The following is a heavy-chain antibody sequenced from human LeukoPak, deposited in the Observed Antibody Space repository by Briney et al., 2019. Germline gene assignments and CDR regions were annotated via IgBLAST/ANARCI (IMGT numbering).Heavy chain of an antibody. Sequence: SVKVSCKASGGTFSSYAISWVRQAPGQGLEWMGGIIPIFGTANYAQKFQGRVTITTDESTSTAYMELSSLRSEDTAVYYCARAGGDYYYGSGSYRLDYWGQGTLVTVSS. CDR3: ARAGGDYYYGSGSYRLDY. J-gene: IGHJ4*02. D-gene: IGHD3-10*01. CDR2: IIPIFGTA. CDR1: GGTFSSYA. V-gene: IGHV1-69*05.